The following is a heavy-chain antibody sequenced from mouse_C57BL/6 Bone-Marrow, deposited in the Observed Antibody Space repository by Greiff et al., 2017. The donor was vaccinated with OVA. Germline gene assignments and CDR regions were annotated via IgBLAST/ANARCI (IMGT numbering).Heavy chain of an antibody. CDR2: IRNKANGYTT. V-gene: IGHV7-3*01. Sequence: EVQLVESGGGLVQPGGSLSLSCAASGFTFTDYYMSWVRQPPGKALEWLGFIRNKANGYTTEYSASVKGRFTISRDNSQSILYLQMNALRAEDSATYYCARYNYGSSLYAMDYWVQGTSVTVSS. CDR1: GFTFTDYY. CDR3: ARYNYGSSLYAMDY. D-gene: IGHD1-1*01. J-gene: IGHJ4*01.